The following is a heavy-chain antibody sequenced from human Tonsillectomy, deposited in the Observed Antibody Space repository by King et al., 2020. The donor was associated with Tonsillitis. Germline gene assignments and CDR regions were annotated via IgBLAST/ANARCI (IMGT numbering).Heavy chain of an antibody. CDR2: INHSGST. Sequence: VQLQQWGAGLLKPSETLSLTCGLYGGSSSGYYWSWIRQPPGKGLEWIGEINHSGSTNYNPAFTSPLTISVTTSKNQFSLRLSSVTAADTAVYYCARADRRQWLVRYYFDYWGQGTLVTVSS. D-gene: IGHD6-19*01. CDR3: ARADRRQWLVRYYFDY. CDR1: GGSSSGYY. V-gene: IGHV4-34*01. J-gene: IGHJ4*02.